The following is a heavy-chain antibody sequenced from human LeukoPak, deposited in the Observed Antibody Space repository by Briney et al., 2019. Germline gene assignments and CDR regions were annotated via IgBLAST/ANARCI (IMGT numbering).Heavy chain of an antibody. Sequence: GGSLRLSCAASGFTFDDYAMHWVRQAPGKGLEWVSLISGDGGSTYYADSVKGRFTISRDNSKNSLYLQMNSLKTEDTALSYCAKEKTVTSIPFDYWGQGTLVTVSS. CDR2: ISGDGGST. CDR1: GFTFDDYA. V-gene: IGHV3-43*02. D-gene: IGHD4-11*01. J-gene: IGHJ4*02. CDR3: AKEKTVTSIPFDY.